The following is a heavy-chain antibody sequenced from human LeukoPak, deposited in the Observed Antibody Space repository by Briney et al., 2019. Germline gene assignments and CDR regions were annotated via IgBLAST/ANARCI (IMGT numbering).Heavy chain of an antibody. V-gene: IGHV4-34*01. CDR1: GGSFSGYY. J-gene: IGHJ4*02. D-gene: IGHD6-13*01. CDR3: ATGYSSSLFDY. Sequence: PSETLSLTYAVYGGSFSGYYWSWIRQPPGKGLEWIGEINHSGSTNYNPSLKSRVTISVDTSKNQFSLKLSSVTAADTAVYYCATGYSSSLFDYWGQGTLVTVSS. CDR2: INHSGST.